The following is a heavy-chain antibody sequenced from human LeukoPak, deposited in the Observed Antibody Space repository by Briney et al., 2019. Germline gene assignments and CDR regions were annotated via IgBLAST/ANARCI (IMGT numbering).Heavy chain of an antibody. CDR1: GYSFTSYW. CDR3: ARQDGVAWYYFDY. V-gene: IGHV5-51*01. J-gene: IGHJ4*02. D-gene: IGHD3-3*01. CDR2: IYPGDSDT. Sequence: GESLKISCKGSGYSFTSYWIAWVRQMPGKGLEWMGIIYPGDSDTRYSPSFQGQVTISADKSISTAYLQWNSLKASDTAMYYCARQDGVAWYYFDYWGQGTLVTVSS.